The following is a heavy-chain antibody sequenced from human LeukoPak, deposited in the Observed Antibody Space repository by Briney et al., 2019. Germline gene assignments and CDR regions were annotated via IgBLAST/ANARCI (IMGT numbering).Heavy chain of an antibody. Sequence: GRSLGLSCAASGFTFSSYAMHWVRQAPGKGLEWVAVMSHDGSNKYYGDSVKGRFTISRDNSKNTLYLQMNSLRAEDTAVYYCAKLDSSGWSRGFDYWGQGTLVTVSS. CDR1: GFTFSSYA. CDR3: AKLDSSGWSRGFDY. J-gene: IGHJ4*02. D-gene: IGHD6-19*01. V-gene: IGHV3-30*18. CDR2: MSHDGSNK.